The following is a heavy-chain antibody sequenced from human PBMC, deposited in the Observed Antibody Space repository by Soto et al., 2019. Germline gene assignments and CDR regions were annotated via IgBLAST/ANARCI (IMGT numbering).Heavy chain of an antibody. V-gene: IGHV3-23*01. CDR1: GFTLSSYA. CDR2: LSGSGDST. Sequence: EVQLLQSGGGLVQPGGSLRLSCAASGFTLSSYAMNWVRQVPGKGLEWVSTLSGSGDSTYYADSVKGRFTVSRDNSKNTMYLQMKSLRAEDTAVYYCANSYFDYWGQGTLVTVSS. J-gene: IGHJ4*02. CDR3: ANSYFDY.